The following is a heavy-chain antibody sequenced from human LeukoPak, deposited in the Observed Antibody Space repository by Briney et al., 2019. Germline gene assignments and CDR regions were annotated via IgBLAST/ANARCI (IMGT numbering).Heavy chain of an antibody. CDR3: AKDYSGNYYKGFDY. V-gene: IGHV3-30*02. J-gene: IGHJ4*02. D-gene: IGHD1-26*01. CDR1: GFTFGSYG. Sequence: PGGSLRLSCTASGFTFGSYGMHWVRQAPGKGLEWVAFIRYEGSNEYYADSVKGRFTISRDNSKNTLSLQMNSLRPEDTAVYYCAKDYSGNYYKGFDYWGQGTLVTVSS. CDR2: IRYEGSNE.